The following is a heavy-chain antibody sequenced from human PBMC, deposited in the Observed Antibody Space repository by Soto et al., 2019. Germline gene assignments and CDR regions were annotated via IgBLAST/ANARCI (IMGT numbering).Heavy chain of an antibody. CDR1: GYTLTELS. J-gene: IGHJ3*02. CDR3: ATGVRGYYLDDAFDI. D-gene: IGHD5-12*01. CDR2: FDPEDGVT. Sequence: QVQLVQSGAEVKKPGASVTVSCKVSGYTLTELSMPWVRQAPGKGLEWMGGFDPEDGVTIYAQKFQGRVTMTEDTSTDTAYMELSSLRSEDTAVYYCATGVRGYYLDDAFDIWGQWTMVTVSS. V-gene: IGHV1-24*01.